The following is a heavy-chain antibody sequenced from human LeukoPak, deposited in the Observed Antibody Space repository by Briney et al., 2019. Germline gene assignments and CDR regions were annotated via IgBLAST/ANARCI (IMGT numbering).Heavy chain of an antibody. Sequence: SVKVSCKASGGTFSSYAISWVRQAPGQGLEWMGGIIPIFGTANYAQKFQGRVTITTDESTSTAYMELSSLRSEDTAVYYCARTQDIVVVPAVEFYYYYYMDVWGKGTTVAVSS. CDR2: IIPIFGTA. CDR3: ARTQDIVVVPAVEFYYYYYMDV. V-gene: IGHV1-69*05. CDR1: GGTFSSYA. J-gene: IGHJ6*03. D-gene: IGHD2-2*01.